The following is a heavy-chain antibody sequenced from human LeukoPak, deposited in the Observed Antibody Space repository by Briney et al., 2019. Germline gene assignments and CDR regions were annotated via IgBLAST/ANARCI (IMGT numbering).Heavy chain of an antibody. V-gene: IGHV3-30*03. CDR1: EFTFSNYG. J-gene: IGHJ6*03. CDR3: AREVYVRGGFPTFYYYYYMDV. Sequence: GRSLRLSCAASEFTFSNYGMHWVRQAPGKGLEWVAVISYDGSNKYYGDSVKGRFTIARDNAKNSLYLQMNSLRAEDTAIYYCAREVYVRGGFPTFYYYYYMDVXXKGXTXXVSS. D-gene: IGHD3-10*02. CDR2: ISYDGSNK.